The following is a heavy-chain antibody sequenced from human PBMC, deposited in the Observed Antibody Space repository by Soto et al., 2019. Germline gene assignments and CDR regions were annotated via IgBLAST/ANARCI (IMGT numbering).Heavy chain of an antibody. CDR1: GYIFTDYY. Sequence: EASVKVSCKASGYIFTDYYMHWVRQAPGQELGWMGRINPNSGGTNYAQKFQGRVTMTRDTSISTAYTELSSLRSEDMATYYCARENRYFFYGMDVWGQGTTVTVS. CDR3: ARENRYFFYGMDV. V-gene: IGHV1-2*06. CDR2: INPNSGGT. J-gene: IGHJ6*02.